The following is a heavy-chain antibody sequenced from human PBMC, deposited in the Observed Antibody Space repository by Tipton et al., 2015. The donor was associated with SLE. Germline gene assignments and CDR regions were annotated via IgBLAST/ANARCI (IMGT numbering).Heavy chain of an antibody. CDR2: IYYSGAT. Sequence: TLSLTCTVSGGSINSDGHFWTWIRQHPEKGLEWVGYIYYSGATYYNPSLKSRVTISVDTSQNQFSLKLSSVTAAGTAVYYCARDSPTQCNGVCPLVRYFDLWGRGTLVTVSS. CDR3: ARDSPTQCNGVCPLVRYFDL. CDR1: GGSINSDGHF. J-gene: IGHJ2*01. D-gene: IGHD2-8*01. V-gene: IGHV4-31*03.